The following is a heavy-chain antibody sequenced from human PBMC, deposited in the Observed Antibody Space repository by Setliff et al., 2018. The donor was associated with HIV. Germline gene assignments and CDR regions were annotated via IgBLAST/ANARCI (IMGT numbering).Heavy chain of an antibody. V-gene: IGHV1-8*01. CDR1: GYSFTNYD. J-gene: IGHJ5*02. CDR3: ARDKSDIVGEVWLDP. D-gene: IGHD2-21*01. Sequence: APVKVSCKASGYSFTNYDINWVRQAPGHGLEWVGWMSPKSGYADYAQKFQGRVTMTRNTSINTVYMELSSLKSEDTAVYYCARDKSDIVGEVWLDPWGQGTLVTVSS. CDR2: MSPKSGYA.